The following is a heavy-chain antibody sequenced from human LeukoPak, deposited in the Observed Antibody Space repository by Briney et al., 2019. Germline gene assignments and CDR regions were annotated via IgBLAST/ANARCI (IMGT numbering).Heavy chain of an antibody. Sequence: TGGSLRLSCTAAGFTFGDYAMSWVRQAPGKGLGWVGFIRGKTYDGTTEYAASVKGRFTISRDDSKSIAYLQMNSLKTEDTAVYYCTRSFRLELANSGYYYYWGQGTLVTVSS. J-gene: IGHJ4*02. CDR3: TRSFRLELANSGYYYY. CDR2: IRGKTYDGTT. CDR1: GFTFGDYA. V-gene: IGHV3-49*04. D-gene: IGHD3-22*01.